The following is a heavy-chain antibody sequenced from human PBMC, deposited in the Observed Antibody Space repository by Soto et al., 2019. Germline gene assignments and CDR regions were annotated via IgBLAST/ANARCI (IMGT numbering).Heavy chain of an antibody. J-gene: IGHJ6*02. D-gene: IGHD6-19*01. CDR3: ARDREAGYNSYYGMDV. V-gene: IGHV4-4*07. Sequence: SETLSLTCSFSCADINTYSWTWIRQPAGKGLEWIGRIYTSASINYNPSLKGRVTLSVDTSTNQVSLRLASVTAADTAIYYCARDREAGYNSYYGMDVWGQGTTVTVSS. CDR1: CADINTYS. CDR2: IYTSASI.